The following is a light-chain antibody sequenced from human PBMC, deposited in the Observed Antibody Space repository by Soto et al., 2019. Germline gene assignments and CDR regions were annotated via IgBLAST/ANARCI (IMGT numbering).Light chain of an antibody. CDR2: DAS. V-gene: IGKV3-11*01. CDR1: QSVSSD. CDR3: QQRSNWRMYT. J-gene: IGKJ2*01. Sequence: EIVLTQSPATLSLSPGERATLSCRASQSVSSDLAWYQQKPGQAPRLLIYDASNRATGIPDRFIGSGSGTDVTLTISSLEPEEFAVYYCQQRSNWRMYTFGQGTKLEIK.